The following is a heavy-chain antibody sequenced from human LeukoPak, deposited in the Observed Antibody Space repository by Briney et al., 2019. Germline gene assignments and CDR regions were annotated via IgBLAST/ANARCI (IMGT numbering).Heavy chain of an antibody. Sequence: PGGSLRLSCAASGFTFSSYSMNWVRQAPGKGLEWVSSISSSSSYIYYADSVKGRFTISRDNAKSSLYLQMNSLRAEDTAVYYCARVLAAAGPVFDYWGQGTLVTVSS. CDR3: ARVLAAAGPVFDY. CDR1: GFTFSSYS. CDR2: ISSSSSYI. V-gene: IGHV3-21*01. D-gene: IGHD6-13*01. J-gene: IGHJ4*02.